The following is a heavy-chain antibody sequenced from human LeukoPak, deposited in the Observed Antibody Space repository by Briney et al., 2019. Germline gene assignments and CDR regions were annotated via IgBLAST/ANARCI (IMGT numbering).Heavy chain of an antibody. V-gene: IGHV1-69*13. CDR3: ARAPLRGYRNDAFDI. D-gene: IGHD5-18*01. CDR2: IIPIFGTA. Sequence: SVKVSCKASGGTFSSYAISWVRQAPGQGLEWMGGIIPIFGTANYAQKFQGRVTITADESTSTAYMELSSLRSEDTAVYYCARAPLRGYRNDAFDIWGQGTMVTASS. CDR1: GGTFSSYA. J-gene: IGHJ3*02.